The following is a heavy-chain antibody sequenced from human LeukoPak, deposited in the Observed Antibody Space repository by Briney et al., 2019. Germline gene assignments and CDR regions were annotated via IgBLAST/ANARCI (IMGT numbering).Heavy chain of an antibody. J-gene: IGHJ4*02. V-gene: IGHV3-74*01. CDR1: GFTFSSYW. D-gene: IGHD6-19*01. Sequence: PGGSLRLSCAASGFTFSSYWMHWVRQAPGRWLVWVSRINSDGRSTSYADSVKGRLTISRDNAKNTLYLQMNSLRAEDTAVHYCARDRYSSGWYGGYWGQGTLVTVSS. CDR2: INSDGRST. CDR3: ARDRYSSGWYGGY.